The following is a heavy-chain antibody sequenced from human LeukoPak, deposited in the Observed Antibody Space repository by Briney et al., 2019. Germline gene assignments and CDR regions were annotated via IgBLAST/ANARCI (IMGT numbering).Heavy chain of an antibody. D-gene: IGHD4-17*01. CDR1: GFTFDRYT. Sequence: GGSLRLSCAASGFTFDRYTMYWVRQLPGKGLEWVSLITRDGSGTYYADSVKGRFTISRDNSKKSLYLQMNSLRAEDTAVYYCARGSTVTTLFDYWGQGTLVTVSS. J-gene: IGHJ4*02. CDR3: ARGSTVTTLFDY. V-gene: IGHV3-43*01. CDR2: ITRDGSGT.